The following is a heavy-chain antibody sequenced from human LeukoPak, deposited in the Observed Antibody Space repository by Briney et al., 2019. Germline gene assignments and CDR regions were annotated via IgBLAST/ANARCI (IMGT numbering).Heavy chain of an antibody. CDR1: GFTFSSYD. D-gene: IGHD2-15*01. V-gene: IGHV3-13*01. CDR3: ARGSYCSGGACSPVGAFDI. Sequence: GGSLRLSCAASGFTFSSYDMHWVRQAPGKGLEWVSGIGTAGDTYYPGSIKGRFTFSRENAKNSLFLQMNGLRAGDTAVYYCARGSYCSGGACSPVGAFDIWGQGTVVTVSS. J-gene: IGHJ3*02. CDR2: IGTAGDT.